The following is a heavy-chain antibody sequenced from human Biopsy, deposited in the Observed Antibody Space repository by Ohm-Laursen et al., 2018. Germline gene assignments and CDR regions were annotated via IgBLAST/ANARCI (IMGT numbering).Heavy chain of an antibody. V-gene: IGHV1-69*10. CDR3: ATPFQYYDSWGGYPPFDH. D-gene: IGHD3-3*01. CDR1: GGTFSNYA. Sequence: ASVKVSCKVSGGTFSNYAISWVRQAPGEGLGWMGGIIAVSGLVNYAPKFQGRVSITADKSTTTAYLELSNLKSEDTAVYYCATPFQYYDSWGGYPPFDHWGQGTLVTVSS. J-gene: IGHJ4*02. CDR2: IIAVSGLV.